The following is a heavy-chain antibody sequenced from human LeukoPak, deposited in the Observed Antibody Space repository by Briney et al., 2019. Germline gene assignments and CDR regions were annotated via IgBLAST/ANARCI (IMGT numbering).Heavy chain of an antibody. CDR3: ARERDSGSYRDDY. CDR1: GGSISNFY. J-gene: IGHJ4*02. Sequence: PSETLSLTCTVSGGSISNFYWSWIRQSPGKGLEWIGCIYYSVTISYNPSLKSRVTISADTSKNQVSLKVSSVTAEDTAVYYCARERDSGSYRDDYWGQGTLVTVSS. V-gene: IGHV4-59*01. D-gene: IGHD1-26*01. CDR2: IYYSVTI.